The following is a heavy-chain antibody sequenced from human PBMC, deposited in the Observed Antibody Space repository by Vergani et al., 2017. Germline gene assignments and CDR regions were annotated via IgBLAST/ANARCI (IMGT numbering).Heavy chain of an antibody. J-gene: IGHJ6*02. CDR1: GGTFSSYA. CDR3: ARHAPYCSGGSCYYYYYYGMDV. CDR2: IIPIFGTA. Sequence: QVLLVQSGAEVKKPGSSVKVSCKASGGTFSSYAISWVRQAPGQGLEWMGGIIPIFGTANYAQKFQGRVTITADESTSTAYMELSSLRSEDTAVYYCARHAPYCSGGSCYYYYYYGMDVWGQGTTVTVSS. V-gene: IGHV1-69*01. D-gene: IGHD2-15*01.